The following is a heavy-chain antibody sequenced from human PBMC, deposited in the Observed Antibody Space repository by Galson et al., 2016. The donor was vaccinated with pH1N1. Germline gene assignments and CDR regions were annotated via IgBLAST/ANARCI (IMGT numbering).Heavy chain of an antibody. J-gene: IGHJ4*02. CDR3: ARDSEYSGHEGFH. CDR1: GFTFTSYA. Sequence: LRLSCAASGFTFTSYAMHWVRQAPGKGLEWVAVILYDGTNEYYADSVKGRFTISRDKAQSTVYLQMSSLRTEDTAVYYCARDSEYSGHEGFHWAQGTLVIVSS. D-gene: IGHD5-12*01. CDR2: ILYDGTNE. V-gene: IGHV3-30*04.